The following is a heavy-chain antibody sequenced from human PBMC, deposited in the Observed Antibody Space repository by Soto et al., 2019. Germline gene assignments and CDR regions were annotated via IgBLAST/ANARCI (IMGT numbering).Heavy chain of an antibody. V-gene: IGHV3-23*01. CDR3: TKANRYCSGANCFTFDY. J-gene: IGHJ4*02. D-gene: IGHD2-15*01. CDR1: GCNFINYA. Sequence: GGSLRLSSTAAGCNFINYASSWVRKDQGKGLEWVSTFSSGGGGTYYADSVKGRFTISRDNSKNTLSLQMNSLRAEDTAVYYCTKANRYCSGANCFTFDYWGLGTLVTVSS. CDR2: FSSGGGGT.